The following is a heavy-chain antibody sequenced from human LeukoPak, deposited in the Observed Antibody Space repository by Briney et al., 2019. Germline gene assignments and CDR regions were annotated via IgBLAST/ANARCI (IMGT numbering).Heavy chain of an antibody. J-gene: IGHJ6*03. Sequence: GASVKVSCKASGYTFTSYGISWVRQAPGQGLEWMGWINPHSGGTNYAQEFQGRVTMTRDTSISTAYMELSSLRPDDTAVYSCARGVTARGFYYYMDIWGNGTTVTISS. D-gene: IGHD2-21*02. CDR2: INPHSGGT. CDR3: ARGVTARGFYYYMDI. V-gene: IGHV1-2*02. CDR1: GYTFTSYG.